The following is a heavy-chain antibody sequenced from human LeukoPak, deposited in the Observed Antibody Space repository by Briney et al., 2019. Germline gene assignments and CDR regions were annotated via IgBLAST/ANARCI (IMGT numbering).Heavy chain of an antibody. CDR3: PRASAVARTRDC. CDR2: IKKDGSAK. D-gene: IGHD6-19*01. J-gene: IGHJ4*02. V-gene: IGHV3-7*01. CDR1: GFTLSSYW. Sequence: GGSLRLSCAASGFTLSSYWMIWVRQAPGKGLEWVANIKKDGSAKYYVDSVKGRFTISRDNAKNSLYLQMNRLRAEDTAVDYCPRASAVARTRDCWGQGTLVTVSS.